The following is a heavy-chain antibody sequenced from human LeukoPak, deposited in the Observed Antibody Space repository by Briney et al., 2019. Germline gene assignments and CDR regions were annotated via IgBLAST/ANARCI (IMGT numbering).Heavy chain of an antibody. Sequence: PSETLSLTCAVYGGSFSGYYWSWIRQPPGKGLEWIGEINHSGSTNYNPSLKSRVTISVDTSKNQFSLKLSSVTAADTAVYYCARGRWIQLWARSFDIWGQGTMVTVSS. V-gene: IGHV4-34*01. CDR3: ARGRWIQLWARSFDI. J-gene: IGHJ3*02. CDR2: INHSGST. D-gene: IGHD5-18*01. CDR1: GGSFSGYY.